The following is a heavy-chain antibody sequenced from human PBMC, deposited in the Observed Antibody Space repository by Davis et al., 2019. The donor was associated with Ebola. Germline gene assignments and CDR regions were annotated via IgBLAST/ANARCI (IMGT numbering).Heavy chain of an antibody. CDR3: ARVGAGDYGDTGGY. D-gene: IGHD4-17*01. V-gene: IGHV1-69*06. CDR2: IIPIFGTA. Sequence: SVKVSCKASGGTFSSYAISWVRQAPGQGLEWMGGIIPIFGTANYAQKFQGRVTITADKSTSTAYMKLSSLRSEDTAVYYCARVGAGDYGDTGGYWGQGTLVTVSS. J-gene: IGHJ4*02. CDR1: GGTFSSYA.